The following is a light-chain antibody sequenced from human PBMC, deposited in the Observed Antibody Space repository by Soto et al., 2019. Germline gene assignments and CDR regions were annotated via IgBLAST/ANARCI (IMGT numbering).Light chain of an antibody. Sequence: DIQMTQSPSTLSASVGDRVTITCRASQSISSWLAWYQQKPEKAPKLLIYDASSLESGVPARFSGSGSGTEFTLTISILQPDDFATYYCQQYNSYSPTWTFGQGTKVEIK. CDR1: QSISSW. J-gene: IGKJ1*01. CDR3: QQYNSYSPTWT. CDR2: DAS. V-gene: IGKV1-5*01.